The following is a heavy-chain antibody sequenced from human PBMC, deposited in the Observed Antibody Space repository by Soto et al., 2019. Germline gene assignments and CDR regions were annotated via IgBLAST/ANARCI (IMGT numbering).Heavy chain of an antibody. CDR2: IYSGGST. CDR1: GFTVSSNY. J-gene: IGHJ4*02. CDR3: TRSITGFSYADS. Sequence: GGSLRLSCAASGFTVSSNYMSWVRQAPGKGLEWVSVIYSGGSTYYADSVKGRFTISRDNSKNTLYLQMNSLRAEDTAVYYCTRSITGFSYADSWGRGTLVTVSS. D-gene: IGHD2-2*01. V-gene: IGHV3-66*01.